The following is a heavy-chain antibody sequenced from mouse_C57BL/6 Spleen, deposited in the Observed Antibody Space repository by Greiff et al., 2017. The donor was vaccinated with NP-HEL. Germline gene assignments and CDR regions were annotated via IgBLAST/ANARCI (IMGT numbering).Heavy chain of an antibody. D-gene: IGHD1-1*01. CDR3: ARYGSIYWYFDV. CDR1: GYAFSSSW. CDR2: IYPGDGDT. J-gene: IGHJ1*03. Sequence: QVQLKQSGPELVKPGASVKISCKASGYAFSSSWMNWVKQRPGKGLEWIGRIYPGDGDTNYNGKFKGKATLTADKSSSTAYMQLSSLTSEDSAVYFCARYGSIYWYFDVWGTGTTVTVSS. V-gene: IGHV1-82*01.